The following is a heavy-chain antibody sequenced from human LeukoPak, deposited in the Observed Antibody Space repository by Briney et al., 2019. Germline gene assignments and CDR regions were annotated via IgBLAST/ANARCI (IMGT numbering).Heavy chain of an antibody. CDR1: GGSISSYY. V-gene: IGHV4-59*01. CDR3: ARGGVNYKIAGP. Sequence: SETLSLTCTVSGGSISSYYWSWIRQPPGKGLEWIGYIYYSGSTNYNPSLKSRVTISVDTSKNQFSLKPSSVTAADTAVYYCARGGVNYKIAGPWGQGALVTVSS. CDR2: IYYSGST. J-gene: IGHJ5*02. D-gene: IGHD3-10*01.